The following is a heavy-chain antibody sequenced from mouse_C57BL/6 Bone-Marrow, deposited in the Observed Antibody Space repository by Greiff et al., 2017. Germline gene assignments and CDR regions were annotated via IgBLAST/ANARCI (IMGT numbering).Heavy chain of an antibody. D-gene: IGHD1-1*01. CDR1: GYTFTSYG. Sequence: QVQLKQSGAELARPGASVKLSCKASGYTFTSYGISWVKQRTGQGLEWIGEIYPRSGNTYYNEKFKGKATLTADKSSSTAYMELRSLTSEDSAVYFCARSSLITTVVAHWYFDVWGTGTTVTVSS. CDR3: ARSSLITTVVAHWYFDV. J-gene: IGHJ1*03. V-gene: IGHV1-81*01. CDR2: IYPRSGNT.